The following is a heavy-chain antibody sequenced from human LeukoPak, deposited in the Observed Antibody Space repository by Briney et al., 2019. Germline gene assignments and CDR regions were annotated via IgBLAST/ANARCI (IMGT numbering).Heavy chain of an antibody. D-gene: IGHD1-26*01. V-gene: IGHV4-4*07. CDR2: IYFSGST. CDR1: CGSISSKY. CDR3: ARDEGSGSYAWDY. J-gene: IGHJ4*02. Sequence: SETLSLTCTVSCGSISSKYWSWIRQPAGKGLEWIGRIYFSGSTNYNPSLKSRVTMSLDTSKNQFSLKMRSMTAADTAVYYCARDEGSGSYAWDYWGQGTLVTVSS.